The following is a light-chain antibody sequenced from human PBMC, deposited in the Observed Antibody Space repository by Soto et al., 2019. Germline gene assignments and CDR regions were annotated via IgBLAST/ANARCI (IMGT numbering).Light chain of an antibody. Sequence: VLTQPASVSGSPGQSITISCTGTSSDVGSYNLVSWYQQHPGKAPKLMIYEVSKRPSGVSNRFSGSKSGNTASLTISGLQAEDEADYYCCSYAGSSTFHYVFGTGTKVTVL. J-gene: IGLJ1*01. CDR1: SSDVGSYNL. CDR2: EVS. CDR3: CSYAGSSTFHYV. V-gene: IGLV2-23*02.